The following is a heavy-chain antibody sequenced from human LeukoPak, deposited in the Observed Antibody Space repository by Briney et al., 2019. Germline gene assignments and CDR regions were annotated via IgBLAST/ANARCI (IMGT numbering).Heavy chain of an antibody. CDR1: GFPFSDSW. CDR2: INTYGTA. J-gene: IGHJ4*02. Sequence: GGSLRLSCAASGFPFSDSWMYWVRQAPGKGLLWIANINTYGTATYADSVKGRFTISRDNAKNTLYLQMHSLRAEDTAVYYCARVRGGNWGQGTLVTVSS. V-gene: IGHV3-74*03. D-gene: IGHD3-16*01. CDR3: ARVRGGN.